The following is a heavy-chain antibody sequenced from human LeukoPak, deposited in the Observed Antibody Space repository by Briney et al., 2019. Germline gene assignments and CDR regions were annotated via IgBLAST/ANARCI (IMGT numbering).Heavy chain of an antibody. D-gene: IGHD3-22*01. J-gene: IGHJ4*02. V-gene: IGHV3-21*01. CDR3: ARENDYYDSSGIDY. CDR1: GFTFSSYS. CDR2: ISSSSSYI. Sequence: GGSLRLSCAASGFTFSSYSMNWVRQARGKGLEWVSSISSSSSYIYYADSVKGRFTISRDNAKNSLYLQMNSLRAEDTAVYYCARENDYYDSSGIDYWGQGTLVTVSS.